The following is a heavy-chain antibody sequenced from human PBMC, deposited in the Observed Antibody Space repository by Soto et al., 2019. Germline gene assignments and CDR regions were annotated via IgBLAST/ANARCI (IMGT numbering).Heavy chain of an antibody. CDR1: GFTFSSYS. J-gene: IGHJ4*02. D-gene: IGHD3-22*01. CDR2: ISSSSSTI. V-gene: IGHV3-48*02. Sequence: EVQLVESGGGLVQPGGSLRFSCAASGFTFSSYSMNWVRQAPGKGLEWVSYISSSSSTIYYADSVKGRFTISRDNAKNSLYLQMNSLRDEDTAVYYCARDGDSSGYYYPTYGDYWGQGTLVTVSS. CDR3: ARDGDSSGYYYPTYGDY.